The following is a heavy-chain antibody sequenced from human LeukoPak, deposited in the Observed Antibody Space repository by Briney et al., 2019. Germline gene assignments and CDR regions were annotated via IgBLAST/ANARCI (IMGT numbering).Heavy chain of an antibody. J-gene: IGHJ4*02. D-gene: IGHD6-19*01. V-gene: IGHV6-1*01. Sequence: SQTLSLTCAISWDSVSSNSAAWNWIRQSPSRGLEWLGRTYYRSKWYNDYAVSVKSRITINPDTSKNQFSLQLNSVTPEDTAVYYCTREYSSGWYNSIAFDYWGQGTLVTVSS. CDR3: TREYSSGWYNSIAFDY. CDR1: WDSVSSNSAA. CDR2: TYYRSKWYN.